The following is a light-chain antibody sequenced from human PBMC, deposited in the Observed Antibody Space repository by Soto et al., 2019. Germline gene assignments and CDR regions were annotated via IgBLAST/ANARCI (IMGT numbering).Light chain of an antibody. J-gene: IGLJ3*02. Sequence: QSVLTQPPSASGTPGQRVTISCSGSSSNIGSNTVNWYQQLPGTAPKLLIYSNNQRPSGVPDRFSGSKSGTSVSLAISGLQSGDEADYYCAAWDDSLWVFGGGTKVTVL. CDR3: AAWDDSLWV. CDR2: SNN. CDR1: SSNIGSNT. V-gene: IGLV1-44*01.